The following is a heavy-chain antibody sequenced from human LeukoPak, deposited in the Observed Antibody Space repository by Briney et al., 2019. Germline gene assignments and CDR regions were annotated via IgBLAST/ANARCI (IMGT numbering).Heavy chain of an antibody. CDR1: GFTFSSYG. CDR2: IWFDGSNQ. CDR3: ARDKSVGATPLDY. J-gene: IGHJ4*02. Sequence: PGRSLRLSCAASGFTFSSYGMYWVRQAPGKGLEWVAVIWFDGSNQYYADSVRGRFTISRDNSKNTLYLQMNSLRAEDTAVYYCARDKSVGATPLDYWGQGTLVTVSS. V-gene: IGHV3-33*01. D-gene: IGHD1-26*01.